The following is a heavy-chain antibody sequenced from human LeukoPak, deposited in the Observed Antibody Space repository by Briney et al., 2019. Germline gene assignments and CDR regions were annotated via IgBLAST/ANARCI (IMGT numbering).Heavy chain of an antibody. D-gene: IGHD3-3*01. CDR2: IYTSGST. CDR1: GGSISSGSYY. J-gene: IGHJ6*03. V-gene: IGHV4-61*02. Sequence: SETLSLTCTVSGGSISSGSYYWSWIRQPAGKGLEWIGRIYTSGSTNYNPSLKSRVTISVDTSKNQFSLKLSSVTAADTAVYYCARRRPYDFWSGQDPANYYMDVWGKGTTVTVSS. CDR3: ARRRPYDFWSGQDPANYYMDV.